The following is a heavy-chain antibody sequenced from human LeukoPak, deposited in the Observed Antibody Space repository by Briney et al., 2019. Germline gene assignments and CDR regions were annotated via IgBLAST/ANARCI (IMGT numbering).Heavy chain of an antibody. Sequence: GGSLRLSCAASGFTFSSYAMSWVRQAPGKGLEWVSAISGSGGSTYYADPVKGRFTISRDNSKNTLYLQMNSLRAEDTAVYYCAKDRVSVYYYDSSGYYYFDYWGQGTLVTVSS. CDR3: AKDRVSVYYYDSSGYYYFDY. D-gene: IGHD3-22*01. J-gene: IGHJ4*02. CDR2: ISGSGGST. CDR1: GFTFSSYA. V-gene: IGHV3-23*01.